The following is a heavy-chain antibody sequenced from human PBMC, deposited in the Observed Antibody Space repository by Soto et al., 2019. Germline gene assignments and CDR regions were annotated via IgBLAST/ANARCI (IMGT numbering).Heavy chain of an antibody. CDR2: IIPIFGTA. J-gene: IGHJ3*02. V-gene: IGHV1-69*01. D-gene: IGHD3-22*01. CDR3: ARGWITMIVVVPQSDAFDI. Sequence: QVQLVQSGAEVKKPGSSVKVSCKASGGTFSSYAISWVRQAPGQGLEWMGGIIPIFGTANYAQQFQGRVTITADEATSTAYMELSSLRSEDTAVYYCARGWITMIVVVPQSDAFDIWGQGTMVTVSS. CDR1: GGTFSSYA.